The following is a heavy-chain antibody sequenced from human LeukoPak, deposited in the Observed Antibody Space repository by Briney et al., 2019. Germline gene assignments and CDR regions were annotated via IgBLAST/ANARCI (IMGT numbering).Heavy chain of an antibody. J-gene: IGHJ4*02. CDR1: QFTFTTYW. CDR3: AKVAKYYYGSETYYFFEH. Sequence: GGSLRLSCAASQFTFTTYWMSWVRQAPGKGLEWVANINQDGTEKYYVDSVKGRFTISRDNAQNSLYLQMNSLRVGDTAVYYCAKVAKYYYGSETYYFFEHWGQGTPVTASS. V-gene: IGHV3-7*01. D-gene: IGHD3-10*01. CDR2: INQDGTEK.